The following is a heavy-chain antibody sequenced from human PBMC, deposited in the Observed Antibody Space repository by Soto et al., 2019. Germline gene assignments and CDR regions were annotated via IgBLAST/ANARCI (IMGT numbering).Heavy chain of an antibody. CDR2: IYPGDSDT. Sequence: RGESLTFFCKCSGYSFTSYWIGWVRQMPGKGLEWMGIIYPGDSDTRYSPSFQGQVTISADKSISTAYLQWSSLKASDTAMYYCARPYCSGGSCYLHAFDIWGQGTMVTVSS. CDR1: GYSFTSYW. V-gene: IGHV5-51*01. J-gene: IGHJ3*02. CDR3: ARPYCSGGSCYLHAFDI. D-gene: IGHD2-15*01.